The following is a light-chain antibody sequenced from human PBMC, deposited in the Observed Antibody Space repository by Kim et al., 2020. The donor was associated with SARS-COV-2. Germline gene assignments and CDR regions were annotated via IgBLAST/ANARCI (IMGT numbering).Light chain of an antibody. V-gene: IGLV3-1*01. CDR3: QAWDSSTRV. J-gene: IGLJ2*01. CDR2: QDS. Sequence: SYELTQPPSVSASPGQTASITCSGDKLGDKYACWYQQKPGQSPVLVIYQDSKRPSGIPERFSGSNSGNTATLTISGTQAMDEADYYCQAWDSSTRVFGGG. CDR1: KLGDKY.